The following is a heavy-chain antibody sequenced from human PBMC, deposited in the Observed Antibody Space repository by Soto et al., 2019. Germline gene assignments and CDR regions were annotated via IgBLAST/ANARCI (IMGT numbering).Heavy chain of an antibody. Sequence: QVQLVQSGAEVKKPGASVKVSCKASGYTFTSYDINWVRQATGQGLEWMGWMNPNSGNTGYAQKFQGRVTMTRNTSICTAYMELSSLRSEDTAVYYCARGTWLGATKEEPFDYWGQGTLVTVSS. D-gene: IGHD1-26*01. V-gene: IGHV1-8*01. CDR1: GYTFTSYD. CDR3: ARGTWLGATKEEPFDY. J-gene: IGHJ4*02. CDR2: MNPNSGNT.